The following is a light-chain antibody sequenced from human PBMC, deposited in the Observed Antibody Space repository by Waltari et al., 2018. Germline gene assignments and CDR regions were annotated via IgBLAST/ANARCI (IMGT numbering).Light chain of an antibody. V-gene: IGLV1-40*01. Sequence: QSVLTQPPSVSGAPGQRVTIPCTGSSSNIGAGYDVHWYQQPPGTAPKLLMYGNSNRPSGVPDRVSGSKSGTSASLAITGLQAEDEADYYCQSYDSSLSGSRVFGGGTKLTVL. CDR1: SSNIGAGYD. CDR3: QSYDSSLSGSRV. J-gene: IGLJ2*01. CDR2: GNS.